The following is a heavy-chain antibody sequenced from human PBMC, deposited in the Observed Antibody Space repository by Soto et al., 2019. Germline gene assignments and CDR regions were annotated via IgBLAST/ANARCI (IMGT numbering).Heavy chain of an antibody. CDR2: INHSGST. Sequence: SETLSLTCAVYGGSFSGYYWSWIRQPPGKGLEWIGEINHSGSTNYNPSLKSRVTISVDTSENQFSLKLSSVTAADTAVYSCARGPGDVLRFLEWLASPYSYYMDVWGKGTPVTVSS. J-gene: IGHJ6*03. CDR3: ARGPGDVLRFLEWLASPYSYYMDV. CDR1: GGSFSGYY. D-gene: IGHD3-3*01. V-gene: IGHV4-34*01.